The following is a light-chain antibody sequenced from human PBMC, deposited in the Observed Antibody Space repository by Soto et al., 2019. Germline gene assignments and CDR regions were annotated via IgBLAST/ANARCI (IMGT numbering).Light chain of an antibody. CDR2: GAS. CDR1: QSVGGTF. J-gene: IGKJ4*01. CDR3: QQYHEWPLS. Sequence: IGLKQSPGTLSLTTREGATLSCRSSQSVGGTFLAWYQQKGGQAPRLLIHGASNRATGIPDRFSGSGSGTDFTLTISRLEPEDFAVYYCQQYHEWPLSFGGGTKVDI. V-gene: IGKV3-20*01.